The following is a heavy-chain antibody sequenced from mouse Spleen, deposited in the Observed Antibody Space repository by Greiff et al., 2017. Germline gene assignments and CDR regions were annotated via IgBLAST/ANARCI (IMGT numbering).Heavy chain of an antibody. Sequence: EVQLVESGGGLVQPGGSLKLSCATSGFTFSDYYMYWVRQTPEKRLEWVAYISNGGGSTYYPDTVKGRFTISRDNAKNTLYLQMSRLKSEDTAMYYCARAYGNYVYWYFDVWGAGTTVTVSS. CDR2: ISNGGGST. CDR1: GFTFSDYY. D-gene: IGHD2-1*01. CDR3: ARAYGNYVYWYFDV. V-gene: IGHV5-12*02. J-gene: IGHJ1*01.